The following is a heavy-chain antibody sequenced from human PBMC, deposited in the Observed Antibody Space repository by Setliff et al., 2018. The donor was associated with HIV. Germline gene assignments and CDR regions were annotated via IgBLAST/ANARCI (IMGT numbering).Heavy chain of an antibody. CDR1: GFTFSDHY. J-gene: IGHJ3*02. CDR2: ISSSSGTI. D-gene: IGHD3-22*01. V-gene: IGHV3-11*04. Sequence: GGSLRLSCAASGFTFSDHYMSWIRQAPGKGLEWVSYISSSSGTILYVDSVQGRFTISRDNAKNSLYLQMNSLRAEDTAVYYCARSHYDSRGYYYRGDAFDIWGLGTMVTVSS. CDR3: ARSHYDSRGYYYRGDAFDI.